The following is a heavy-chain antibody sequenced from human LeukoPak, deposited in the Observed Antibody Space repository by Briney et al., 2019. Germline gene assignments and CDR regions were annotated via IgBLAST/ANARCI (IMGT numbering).Heavy chain of an antibody. CDR2: MNPNSGNT. D-gene: IGHD2-2*01. V-gene: IGHV1-8*01. CDR1: GYTFTSYD. Sequence: ASVKVSCKASGYTFTSYDINWVRQATGQGLEWMGWMNPNSGNTGYAQKFQGRVTMTRNTSISTAYMELSSLRSEDTAVYYCARSIVVVPAAPYGMDVWGQGTTVTVSS. J-gene: IGHJ6*02. CDR3: ARSIVVVPAAPYGMDV.